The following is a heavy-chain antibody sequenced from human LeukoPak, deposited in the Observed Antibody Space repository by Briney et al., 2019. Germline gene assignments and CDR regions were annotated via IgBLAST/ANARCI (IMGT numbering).Heavy chain of an antibody. D-gene: IGHD1-1*01. CDR3: ASDDGAFDY. Sequence: GGSLRLSCAASVFTVSSNYMSWVRQAPGKGLEWVSVIYSGGSTYYADSVQGRFTISRDNSKNTLYLQMNSLRAEDTAVYYCASDDGAFDYWGQGTLVTVSS. V-gene: IGHV3-66*02. CDR2: IYSGGST. CDR1: VFTVSSNY. J-gene: IGHJ4*02.